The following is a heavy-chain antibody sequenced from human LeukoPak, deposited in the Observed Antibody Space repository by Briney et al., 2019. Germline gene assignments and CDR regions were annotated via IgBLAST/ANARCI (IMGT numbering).Heavy chain of an antibody. CDR2: IYYSGST. CDR3: ARDPHTIFGVVLEDY. V-gene: IGHV4-39*02. CDR1: GGSISSSSYY. J-gene: IGHJ4*02. Sequence: SETLSLTCTVSGGSISSSSYYWGWIRQPPGKGLEWIGSIYYSGSTYYNPSLKSRVTISVDTPKNQFSLKLSSVTAADTAVYYCARDPHTIFGVVLEDYWGQGTLVTVSS. D-gene: IGHD3-3*01.